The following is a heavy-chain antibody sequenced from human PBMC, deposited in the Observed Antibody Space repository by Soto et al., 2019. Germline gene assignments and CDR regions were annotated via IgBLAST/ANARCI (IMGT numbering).Heavy chain of an antibody. J-gene: IGHJ4*02. CDR2: IYPGDSDT. D-gene: IGHD6-19*01. CDR3: ARQEGDSSGWPAPYYFDY. V-gene: IGHV5-51*01. Sequence: PGESLKISCKGSGYSFTSYWIGWVRQMPGKGLEWMGIIYPGDSDTRYSPSFQGQVTISADKSISTAYLQWSSLKASDTAMYYCARQEGDSSGWPAPYYFDYWGQGTLVTVSS. CDR1: GYSFTSYW.